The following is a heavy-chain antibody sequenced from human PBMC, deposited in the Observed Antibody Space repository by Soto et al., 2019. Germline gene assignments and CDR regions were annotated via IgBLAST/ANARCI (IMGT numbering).Heavy chain of an antibody. V-gene: IGHV3-33*01. Sequence: QVQLVESGGGVVQPGRSLRLSCAASGFTFSSYGMHWVRQAPGKGLEWVAVIWYDGSNKYYADSVKGRFTISRDNPKNTLYLQMNSLRAEDTAVYYCARDPYYDFWSGYYGYYYYMDVWGKGTTVTVSS. D-gene: IGHD3-3*01. J-gene: IGHJ6*03. CDR2: IWYDGSNK. CDR3: ARDPYYDFWSGYYGYYYYMDV. CDR1: GFTFSSYG.